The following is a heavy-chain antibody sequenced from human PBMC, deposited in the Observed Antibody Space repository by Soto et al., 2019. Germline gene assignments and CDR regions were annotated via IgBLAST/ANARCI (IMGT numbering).Heavy chain of an antibody. CDR3: AREWGSSYYYYYGMDV. Sequence: SVKVSCKASGGTFSSYAISWVRQAPGQGLEWMGGIIPIFGTANYAQKFQGRVTITADESTSTAYMELSSLRSEDTAVYYCAREWGSSYYYYYGMDVWGQGTTVTVSS. CDR2: IIPIFGTA. V-gene: IGHV1-69*13. CDR1: GGTFSSYA. D-gene: IGHD6-6*01. J-gene: IGHJ6*02.